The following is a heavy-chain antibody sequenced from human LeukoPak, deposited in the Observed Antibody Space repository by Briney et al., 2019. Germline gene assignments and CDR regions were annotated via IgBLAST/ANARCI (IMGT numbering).Heavy chain of an antibody. V-gene: IGHV3-7*01. J-gene: IGHJ3*02. CDR1: GFTISSYW. CDR2: IKQDGREK. Sequence: DGSLRLSCAASGFTISSYWMSWFRQAPGQGLEWVANIKQDGREKYYVDSVKGRFTISRDNAKNSLYLQMNSLRAEDTAVYYCARGYCGGDCYGDAFDIWGQGTMVTVSS. D-gene: IGHD2-21*02. CDR3: ARGYCGGDCYGDAFDI.